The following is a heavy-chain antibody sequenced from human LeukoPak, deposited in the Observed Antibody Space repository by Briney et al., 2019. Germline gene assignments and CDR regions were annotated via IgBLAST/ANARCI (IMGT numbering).Heavy chain of an antibody. V-gene: IGHV4-61*02. CDR3: ARDPGGSGPAS. J-gene: IGHJ5*02. Sequence: SETLSLTCTVSGGSISSLNYHWTWIRQPAGKGLELIGRIYTSGSTNYSPSFKSRVTISIDTSTNQFSLKLSSVTAADTAVYYCARDPGGSGPASWGPGTLVTVSS. CDR1: GGSISSLNYH. CDR2: IYTSGST. D-gene: IGHD6-19*01.